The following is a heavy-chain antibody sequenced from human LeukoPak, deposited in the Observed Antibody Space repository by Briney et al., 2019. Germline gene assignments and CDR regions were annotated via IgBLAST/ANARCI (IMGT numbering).Heavy chain of an antibody. CDR3: ARGGRYCRSTSCWDF. CDR2: IIPVFGTP. Sequence: SVKVSCKASGGTFKNHDINWVRQAPGQGLEWMGGIIPVFGTPNYAQRFQGRVRITADESTTTAYMELSSLRSDDTALYYCARGGRYCRSTSCWDFWGQGTLVTVSS. D-gene: IGHD2-2*01. J-gene: IGHJ4*02. V-gene: IGHV1-69*13. CDR1: GGTFKNHD.